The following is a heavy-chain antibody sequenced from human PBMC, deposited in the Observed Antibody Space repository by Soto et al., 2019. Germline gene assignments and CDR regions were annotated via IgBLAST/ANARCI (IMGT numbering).Heavy chain of an antibody. CDR3: AREIVGATNWFDP. CDR1: GYTFTGYY. CDR2: INPNSGGT. Sequence: QVQLVQSGAEVKKPGASVKVSCKASGYTFTGYYMHWVRQAPGQGLEWMGWINPNSGGTNYAQKFQGWVTMTRDTSISTAYMELSRLRSDDTAVHYCAREIVGATNWFDPWGQGTLVTVSS. D-gene: IGHD1-26*01. V-gene: IGHV1-2*04. J-gene: IGHJ5*02.